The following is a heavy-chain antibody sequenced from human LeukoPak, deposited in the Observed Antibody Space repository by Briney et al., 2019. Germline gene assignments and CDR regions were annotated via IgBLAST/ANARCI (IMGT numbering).Heavy chain of an antibody. Sequence: SVKVSCKASGGAFSSYAISWVRQAPGQGLEWMGRIIPILGIANYAQKFQGRVTITADKSTSTVYMELSSLRSEDAAVYYCARGRYFTTFELGYYFDYWGQGTLVTVSS. CDR1: GGAFSSYA. CDR3: ARGRYFTTFELGYYFDY. D-gene: IGHD2/OR15-2a*01. CDR2: IIPILGIA. V-gene: IGHV1-69*04. J-gene: IGHJ4*02.